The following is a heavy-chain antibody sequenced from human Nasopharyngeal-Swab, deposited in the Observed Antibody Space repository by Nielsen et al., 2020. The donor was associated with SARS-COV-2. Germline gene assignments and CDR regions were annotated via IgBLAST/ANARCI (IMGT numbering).Heavy chain of an antibody. CDR1: GFTFSAYA. CDR2: ISVSGGNT. V-gene: IGHV3-23*01. Sequence: GESLKISCAVSGFTFSAYALSWVRQAPGKGLEWVSGISVSGGNTYYADSVAGRFTISRDNSNSRLFLQINSLRAEDTAVYYCARASWGLSVFDRWDQGTLVTVSS. CDR3: ARASWGLSVFDR. D-gene: IGHD3-16*01. J-gene: IGHJ4*02.